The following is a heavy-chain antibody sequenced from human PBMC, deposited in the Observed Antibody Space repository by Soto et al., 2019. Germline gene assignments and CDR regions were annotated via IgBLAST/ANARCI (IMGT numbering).Heavy chain of an antibody. V-gene: IGHV3-74*01. J-gene: IGHJ4*02. D-gene: IGHD6-13*01. CDR2: INSDGSST. CDR3: ARERGKAAAVHFDY. Sequence: EVQLVESGGGLVQPGGSLRLSCAASGFTFSSYWMHWVRQAPGKGLVWVSRINSDGSSTSYADSVKGRFTISRDNAKTTLYLQMTSLRAEDTAVYYCARERGKAAAVHFDYWGQGNLVTGSS. CDR1: GFTFSSYW.